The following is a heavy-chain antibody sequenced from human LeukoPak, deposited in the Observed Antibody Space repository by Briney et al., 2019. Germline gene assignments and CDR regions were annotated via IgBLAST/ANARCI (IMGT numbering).Heavy chain of an antibody. V-gene: IGHV3-23*01. J-gene: IGHJ4*02. CDR3: AKGGITMIVVVIQYYFDY. Sequence: GGSPRLSCAASGFTFSSDAMSWVRPAPGKGLEWVSAISGSGGSTYYADSVKGRFTISRDNSKNTLYLQMNSLRAEDTAVYYCAKGGITMIVVVIQYYFDYWGQGTLVTVSS. D-gene: IGHD3-22*01. CDR2: ISGSGGST. CDR1: GFTFSSDA.